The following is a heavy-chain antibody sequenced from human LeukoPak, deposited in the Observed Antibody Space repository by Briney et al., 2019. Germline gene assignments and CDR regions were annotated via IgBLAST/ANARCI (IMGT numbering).Heavy chain of an antibody. V-gene: IGHV3-7*01. CDR3: ARDGAPEMATSFFDY. D-gene: IGHD5-24*01. J-gene: IGHJ4*02. CDR1: GFTFSSYW. Sequence: GGSLRLSCAASGFTFSSYWMSWVRQAPGKGLEWVANIKQDGSEKYYVDSVKGRFTISRDNAKNSLYLQMNSLRAEDTAVYYCARDGAPEMATSFFDYWGQGTLVTVSS. CDR2: IKQDGSEK.